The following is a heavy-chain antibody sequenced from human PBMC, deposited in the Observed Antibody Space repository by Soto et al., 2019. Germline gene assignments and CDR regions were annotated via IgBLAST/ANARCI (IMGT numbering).Heavy chain of an antibody. V-gene: IGHV1-18*01. CDR2: ISAYNGNT. D-gene: IGHD3-10*01. CDR3: ASSTMVRGATPTVY. Sequence: QVQLVQSGAEVKKPGASVKFSCKASGYTFTSYGISWVRQAPGQGLEWMGWISAYNGNTNYAQKLQGRVTMTTDTCIITVYMSLRSLRSEDPAVYYCASSTMVRGATPTVYWVQGTLVTVSS. J-gene: IGHJ4*02. CDR1: GYTFTSYG.